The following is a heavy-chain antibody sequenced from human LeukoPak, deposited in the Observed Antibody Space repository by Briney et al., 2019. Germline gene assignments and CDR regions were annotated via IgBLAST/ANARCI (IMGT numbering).Heavy chain of an antibody. Sequence: GGSLRLSCAATGFTVSSNQMSWVRQAPGKGLEWVSVIYSGGSTQYADSVKGRFTISRHNSKNTLYFQMNSLRAEDTAVYYCARGISSAWYGMDVWGQGTTVTVSS. V-gene: IGHV3-53*04. CDR3: ARGISSAWYGMDV. CDR2: IYSGGST. D-gene: IGHD3-10*01. CDR1: GFTVSSNQ. J-gene: IGHJ6*02.